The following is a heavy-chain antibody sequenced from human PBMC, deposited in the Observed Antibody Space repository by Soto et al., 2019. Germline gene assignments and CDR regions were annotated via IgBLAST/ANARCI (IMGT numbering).Heavy chain of an antibody. Sequence: SETLSLTCTVSGGSISSSSYYWGWIRQPPGKGLEWIGSIYYSGSTYYNPSLKSRVTISVDTSKNQFSLKLNSVTAADTAVYYCARDLWGYCGADCYPLDVWGEGTTVTLSS. CDR3: ARDLWGYCGADCYPLDV. J-gene: IGHJ6*02. CDR1: GGSISSSSYY. CDR2: IYYSGST. V-gene: IGHV4-39*07. D-gene: IGHD2-21*02.